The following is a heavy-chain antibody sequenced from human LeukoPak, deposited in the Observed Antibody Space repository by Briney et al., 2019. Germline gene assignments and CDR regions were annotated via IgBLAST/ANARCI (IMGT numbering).Heavy chain of an antibody. CDR2: IYYSGST. J-gene: IGHJ4*02. V-gene: IGHV4-39*07. CDR1: GGSISSSSYY. Sequence: PSETLSLTCTVSGGSISSSSYYWGWIRQPPGKGLEWIGSIYYSGSTYYNPSLKSRVTISVDTSKNQFSLKLSSVTAADTAVYYCAREAYGDYVVYWGQGTLVTVSS. CDR3: AREAYGDYVVY. D-gene: IGHD4-17*01.